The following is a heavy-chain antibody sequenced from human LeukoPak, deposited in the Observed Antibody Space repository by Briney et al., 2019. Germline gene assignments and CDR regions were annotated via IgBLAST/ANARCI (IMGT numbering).Heavy chain of an antibody. CDR3: ARGYSSSWSEAFDI. Sequence: SETLSLTCTVSGGSISSDAYFWSWIRQHPGKGLEWIGYIYYSGSTNYNPSLKSRVTISVDTSKNQFSLKLSSVTAADTAVYYCARGYSSSWSEAFDIWGQGTMVTVSS. CDR2: IYYSGST. D-gene: IGHD6-13*01. V-gene: IGHV4-31*03. CDR1: GGSISSDAYF. J-gene: IGHJ3*02.